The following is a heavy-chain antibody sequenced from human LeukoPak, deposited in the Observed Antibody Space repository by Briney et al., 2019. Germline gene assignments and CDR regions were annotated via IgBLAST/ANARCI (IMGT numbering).Heavy chain of an antibody. D-gene: IGHD3-3*01. J-gene: IGHJ4*02. V-gene: IGHV4-59*12. CDR2: IYYSGST. Sequence: SETLSLTCTVSGGSISSYYWSWIRQPPGKGLEWIGYIYYSGSTNYNPSLKSRATISVDTSKNQFSLKLSSVTAADTAVYYCARGVPIYYNFWSGYLRGDFDYWGQGTLVTVSS. CDR1: GGSISSYY. CDR3: ARGVPIYYNFWSGYLRGDFDY.